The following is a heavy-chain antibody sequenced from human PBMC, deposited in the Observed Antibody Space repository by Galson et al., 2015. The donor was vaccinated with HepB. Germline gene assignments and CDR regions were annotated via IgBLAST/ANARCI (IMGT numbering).Heavy chain of an antibody. CDR2: TYYRSKWYY. J-gene: IGHJ5*02. Sequence: CAISGDSVSTNSAAWNWIRQSPSRGLEWLGRTYYRSKWYYDYAVSVKSRITINPDTSKNQFSLQLNSVTPEDTAVYYCASGYSSRWYWFDPWGQGTLVTVSS. V-gene: IGHV6-1*01. CDR3: ASGYSSRWYWFDP. D-gene: IGHD6-13*01. CDR1: GDSVSTNSAA.